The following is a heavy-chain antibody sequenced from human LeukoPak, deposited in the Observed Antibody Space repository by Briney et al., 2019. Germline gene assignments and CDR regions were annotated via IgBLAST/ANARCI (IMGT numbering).Heavy chain of an antibody. V-gene: IGHV3-30-3*01. J-gene: IGHJ4*02. Sequence: PGGSLRLSCAASGFTFSSYTMHWVRQAPGKGLEWVAVISYDGSNEYYADSVKGRFTISRDNSKNTLYLQMNSLRAEDTAVYYCARDKVGATNYFDYWGQGTLVTVSS. CDR3: ARDKVGATNYFDY. CDR1: GFTFSSYT. CDR2: ISYDGSNE. D-gene: IGHD1-26*01.